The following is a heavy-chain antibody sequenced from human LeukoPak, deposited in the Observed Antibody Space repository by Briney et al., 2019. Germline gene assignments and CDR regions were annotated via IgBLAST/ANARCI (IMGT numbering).Heavy chain of an antibody. J-gene: IGHJ4*02. CDR3: AREWQGGIAAAGTRIEGDY. V-gene: IGHV3-7*01. CDR1: GFSVSGYW. CDR2: IKQDGSEK. D-gene: IGHD6-13*01. Sequence: GGSLRLSCAVSGFSVSGYWMTWVRQAPGKGLWWVANIKQDGSEKNYVDSVKGRFTISRDNAENSLFLQMNSLRVEDTAVYYCAREWQGGIAAAGTRIEGDYWGQGTLVAVSS.